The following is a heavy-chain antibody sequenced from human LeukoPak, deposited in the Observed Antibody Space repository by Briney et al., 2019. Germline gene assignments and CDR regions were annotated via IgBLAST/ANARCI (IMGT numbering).Heavy chain of an antibody. D-gene: IGHD1-1*01. CDR2: LSPNSGNT. Sequence: GASVKVSCKASGYTFSTYDINWVRQASGQGLEWMGWLSPNSGNTGYSQKFQGRVTITRNTSISAAYMELSSLRSEDTAVYYCARGWKLVGFDPWGQATLVTVSS. V-gene: IGHV1-8*03. CDR3: ARGWKLVGFDP. J-gene: IGHJ5*02. CDR1: GYTFSTYD.